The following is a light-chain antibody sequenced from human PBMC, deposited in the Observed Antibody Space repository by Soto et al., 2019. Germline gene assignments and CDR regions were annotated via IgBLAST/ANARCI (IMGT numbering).Light chain of an antibody. CDR2: GAS. CDR3: QQYGRSPWT. V-gene: IGKV3-20*01. CDR1: QSVSSSY. Sequence: EIVLTQSPGTLSLSPGERATLSCRASQSVSSSYLAWYQQKPGQAPRLLIYGASSRATGIPDSFSGSGAGTDFPLTISRLEPEDFAVYYCQQYGRSPWTFGQGTKEEI. J-gene: IGKJ1*01.